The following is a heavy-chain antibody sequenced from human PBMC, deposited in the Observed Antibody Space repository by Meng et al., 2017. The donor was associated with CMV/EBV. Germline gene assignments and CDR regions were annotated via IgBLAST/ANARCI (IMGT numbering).Heavy chain of an antibody. V-gene: IGHV4-34*01. CDR1: GGSFSGYY. J-gene: IGHJ4*02. Sequence: SETPSLTCAVYGGSFSGYYWSWIRQPPGKGLEWIGEINHSGSTNYNPSLKSRVTISVDTSKNQFSLKLSSVTAADTAVYYCARGRLGYCSGGSCYTGRFFYFDYWGQGTLVTVSS. D-gene: IGHD2-15*01. CDR3: ARGRLGYCSGGSCYTGRFFYFDY. CDR2: INHSGST.